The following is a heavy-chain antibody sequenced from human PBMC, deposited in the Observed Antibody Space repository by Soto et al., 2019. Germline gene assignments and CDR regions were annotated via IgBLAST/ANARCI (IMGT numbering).Heavy chain of an antibody. Sequence: QVQLQQWGAGLLKPSETLSLTCAVYGGSFSGYYWSWIRQPPGKGLEWIGEINHSGSTNYNPSLKSRVTISVDTSKNQFSLKLSSVTAADTAVYSCARGTGGWFDPWGQGTLVTVSS. CDR1: GGSFSGYY. CDR2: INHSGST. J-gene: IGHJ5*02. V-gene: IGHV4-34*01. CDR3: ARGTGGWFDP. D-gene: IGHD3-10*01.